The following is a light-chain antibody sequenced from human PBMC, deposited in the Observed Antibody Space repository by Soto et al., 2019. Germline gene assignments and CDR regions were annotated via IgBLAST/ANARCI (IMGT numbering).Light chain of an antibody. V-gene: IGLV2-14*01. CDR2: DVS. CDR1: SSDVGGYNY. Sequence: QSALTQPASVSGSTGQSITISCTGTSSDVGGYNYVSWYQQHPGKAPKLMIYDVSNRPSGVSNRFSGSKSGNTASLTISGLQAEDEADYYCSSYTSSSTVVFGGGTKGTVL. CDR3: SSYTSSSTVV. J-gene: IGLJ2*01.